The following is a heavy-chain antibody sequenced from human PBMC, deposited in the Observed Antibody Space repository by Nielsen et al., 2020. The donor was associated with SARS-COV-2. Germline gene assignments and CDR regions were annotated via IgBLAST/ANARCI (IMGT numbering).Heavy chain of an antibody. CDR1: GGSISSYY. J-gene: IGHJ2*01. CDR3: ARGRYYDSSGYQRYFDL. Sequence: GSLRLSCTVSGGSISSYYWSWIRQPPGKGLEWIGYIYYSGSTNYNPSLKSRVTISVDTSKNQFSLKLSSVTAADTAVYYCARGRYYDSSGYQRYFDLWGRGTLVTVSS. D-gene: IGHD3-22*01. CDR2: IYYSGST. V-gene: IGHV4-59*12.